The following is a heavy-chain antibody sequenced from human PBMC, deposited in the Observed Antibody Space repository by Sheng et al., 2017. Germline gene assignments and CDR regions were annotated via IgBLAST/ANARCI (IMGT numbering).Heavy chain of an antibody. V-gene: IGHV4-34*01. J-gene: IGHJ6*02. CDR1: GGSFSGYY. Sequence: QVQLQQWGAGLLKPSETLSLTCAVYGGSFSGYYWSWIRQPPGKGLEWIGEINHSGSTNYNPSLKSRVTISVDTSKNQFSLKLSSVTAADTAVYYCARDYFYYYYGMDVWGQGTTVTVSS. CDR3: ARDYFYYYYGMDV. D-gene: IGHD3-9*01. CDR2: INHSGST.